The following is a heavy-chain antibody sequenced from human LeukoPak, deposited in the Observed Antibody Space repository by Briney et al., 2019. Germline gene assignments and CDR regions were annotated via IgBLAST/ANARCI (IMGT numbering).Heavy chain of an antibody. CDR3: ATVLGSSRPNF. CDR2: IKQDGSEK. V-gene: IGHV3-7*02. J-gene: IGHJ4*02. Sequence: PGGSLRLSCAASGVSFSSYWMSWVRQAPGKGLEWVANIKQDGSEKYYVDSAKGRFTISRDNAKNSLYLQMNRMTAEDTAVYYCATVLGSSRPNFWGQGILVTVSS. CDR1: GVSFSSYW. D-gene: IGHD6-13*01.